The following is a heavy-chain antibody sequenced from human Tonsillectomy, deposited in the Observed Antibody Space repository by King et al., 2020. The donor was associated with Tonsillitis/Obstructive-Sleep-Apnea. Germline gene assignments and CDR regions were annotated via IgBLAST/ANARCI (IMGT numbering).Heavy chain of an antibody. CDR2: INHSGST. CDR1: GGSFSGYY. V-gene: IGHV4-34*01. CDR3: ARGSRGGRSSSRSGCYYMDA. Sequence: VQLQQWGAGRLKSSETLSLTCAVSGGSFSGYYWSWIRQSPGKGLDWIGEINHSGSTNYNPSLKSRVTISVDTSKNQFSLKLTSVTAADTAVYYCARGSRGGRSSSRSGCYYMDAWGKGTTVTVSS. D-gene: IGHD6-6*01. J-gene: IGHJ6*03.